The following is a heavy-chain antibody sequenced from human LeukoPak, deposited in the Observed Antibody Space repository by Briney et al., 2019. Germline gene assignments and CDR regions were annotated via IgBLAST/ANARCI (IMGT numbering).Heavy chain of an antibody. V-gene: IGHV1-2*02. CDR1: GYTFTSYG. CDR3: AREPDEGYFDY. J-gene: IGHJ4*02. CDR2: INPNSGGT. Sequence: ASVKVSCKASGYTFTSYGISWVRQAPGQGLEWMGWINPNSGGTNYAQKFQGRVTMTRDTSISTAYMELSRLRSDDTAVYYCAREPDEGYFDYWGQGTLVTVSS. D-gene: IGHD1-14*01.